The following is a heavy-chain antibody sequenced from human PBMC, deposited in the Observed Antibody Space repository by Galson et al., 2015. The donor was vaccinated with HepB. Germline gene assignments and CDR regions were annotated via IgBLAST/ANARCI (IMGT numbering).Heavy chain of an antibody. V-gene: IGHV1-24*01. D-gene: IGHD1/OR15-1a*01. CDR1: GYSLTELS. CDR3: ATDLGWEQRF. CDR2: FDPEDGER. Sequence: SVKVSCKVAGYSLTELSMHWVRQAPGKGLEWMGGFDPEDGERIYAQKLQGRITLTEDTSTDTAYMELSSLRSEDTAVYYCATDLGWEQRFWGQGTLVTVSS. J-gene: IGHJ4*02.